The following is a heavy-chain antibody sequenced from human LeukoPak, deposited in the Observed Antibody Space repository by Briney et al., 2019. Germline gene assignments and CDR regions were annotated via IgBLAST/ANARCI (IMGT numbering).Heavy chain of an antibody. V-gene: IGHV3-23*01. CDR1: GLTFGFYA. J-gene: IGHJ4*02. CDR2: ISGSGGSR. CDR3: AKDLEVGIDFRGDF. D-gene: IGHD2/OR15-2a*01. Sequence: GGSLRLSCAASGLTFGFYALNWFRQAPGKGRRWFPAISGSGGSRYYTDSVKGRFTISRDNSKNTLYLQMNSLRAEDTAVYYCAKDLEVGIDFRGDFWGQGTLVTVSS.